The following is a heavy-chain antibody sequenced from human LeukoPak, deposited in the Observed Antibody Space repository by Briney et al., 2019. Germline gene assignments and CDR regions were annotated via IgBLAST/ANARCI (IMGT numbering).Heavy chain of an antibody. Sequence: PGGSLRLSCAASGFTFSDYAPHWVRQTPGKGLEWLTLISYDGRSKYYADSVRGRFTVSRDNFKNTLDLQMNAVRPEDTAVYYCARAKNKNMATVIDYWGQGTLVTVSS. CDR2: ISYDGRSK. J-gene: IGHJ4*02. CDR3: ARAKNKNMATVIDY. V-gene: IGHV3-30*04. CDR1: GFTFSDYA. D-gene: IGHD5-24*01.